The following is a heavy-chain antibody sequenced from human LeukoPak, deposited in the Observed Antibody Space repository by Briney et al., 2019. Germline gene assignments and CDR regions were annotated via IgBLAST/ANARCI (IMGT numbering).Heavy chain of an antibody. J-gene: IGHJ4*02. Sequence: GESLKISSKGSGYSFSGFWIAWVRQRPGKGLEWMGTIYPGDSDIRYSPSFQGQVSMSADKSISTAYLQWSSLKASDTATYYCAKSIVGATGPYRHGGPETRVTVSS. V-gene: IGHV5-51*01. CDR1: GYSFSGFW. CDR2: IYPGDSDI. D-gene: IGHD1-26*01. CDR3: AKSIVGATGPYRH.